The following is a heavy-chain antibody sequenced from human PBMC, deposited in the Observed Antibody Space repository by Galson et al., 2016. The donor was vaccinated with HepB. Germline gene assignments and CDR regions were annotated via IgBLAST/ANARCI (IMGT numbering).Heavy chain of an antibody. CDR2: ISGSGSST. V-gene: IGHV3-23*01. D-gene: IGHD2-2*01. CDR3: AKRVSSSKYFDY. CDR1: GFTFSTYA. Sequence: SLRLSCAASGFTFSTYAMSWVRQAPGKGLEWVSLISGSGSSTFYADSVKGRFTISRDNLKNTLYLQMNSLRADDTAVHYCAKRVSSSKYFDYWGQGTLVTVSS. J-gene: IGHJ4*02.